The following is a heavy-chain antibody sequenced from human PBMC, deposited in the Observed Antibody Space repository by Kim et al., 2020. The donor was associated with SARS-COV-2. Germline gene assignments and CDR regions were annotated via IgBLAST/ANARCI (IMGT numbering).Heavy chain of an antibody. CDR1: GGSISSYY. CDR2: IYYSGST. Sequence: SETLSLTCTVSGGSISSYYWSWIRQPPGKGLEWIGYIYYSGSTNYSPSLKSRVTISVDTSKNQFSLKLSSVTAADTAVYYCARDQSRLRFDPWGQGTLVTVSS. CDR3: ARDQSRLRFDP. V-gene: IGHV4-59*01. J-gene: IGHJ5*02.